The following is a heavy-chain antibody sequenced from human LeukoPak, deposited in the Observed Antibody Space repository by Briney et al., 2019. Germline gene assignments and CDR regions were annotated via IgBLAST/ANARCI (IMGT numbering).Heavy chain of an antibody. V-gene: IGHV4-4*07. D-gene: IGHD6-19*01. J-gene: IGHJ6*03. CDR1: GVSISRYY. CDR3: ARDGVAVAGTYYYYYMDV. Sequence: SETLSLTCTGSGVSISRYYWSWIRQPAGKGLEWIGRIYTSGSTNYNPSLKSRVTMSVDTSKNQFSLKLSSVTAADTAVYYCARDGVAVAGTYYYYYMDVWGKGTTVTISS. CDR2: IYTSGST.